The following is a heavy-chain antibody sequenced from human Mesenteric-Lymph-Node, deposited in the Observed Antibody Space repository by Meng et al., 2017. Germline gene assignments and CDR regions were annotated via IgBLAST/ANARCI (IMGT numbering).Heavy chain of an antibody. D-gene: IGHD3-9*01. V-gene: IGHV1-18*01. CDR2: INPNSGGT. CDR1: GYTFTSYG. CDR3: ARGYDILTGYYTFDY. J-gene: IGHJ4*02. Sequence: ASVKVSCKASGYTFTSYGISWVRQAPGQGLEWMGWINPNSGGTNYAQKLQGRVTMTTDTSTSTAYMELRSLRSDDTAVYYCARGYDILTGYYTFDYWGQGTLVTVSS.